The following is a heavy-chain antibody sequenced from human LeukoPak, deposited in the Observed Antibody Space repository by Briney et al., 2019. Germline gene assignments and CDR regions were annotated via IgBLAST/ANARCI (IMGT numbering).Heavy chain of an antibody. CDR3: ARVAGSSMDDY. J-gene: IGHJ4*02. CDR2: ISSSGSTI. D-gene: IGHD1-26*01. Sequence: GGSLRLPCAASGFTFSDNYMSWIRQAPGKGLEWVSYISSSGSTIYYTDSVKGRFTISRDNAKNSLYLQLNSLRAEDTAVYFCARVAGSSMDDYWGQGTLVTVSS. V-gene: IGHV3-11*01. CDR1: GFTFSDNY.